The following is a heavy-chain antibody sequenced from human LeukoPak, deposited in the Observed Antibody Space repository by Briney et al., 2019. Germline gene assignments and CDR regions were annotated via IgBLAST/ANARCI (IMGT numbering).Heavy chain of an antibody. V-gene: IGHV3-48*03. D-gene: IGHD3-3*01. CDR1: GFTFSNYE. CDR3: ARAGTIFGTFINYYYHGMDV. CDR2: ISSSGSTI. J-gene: IGHJ6*02. Sequence: PGGSLRLSCAASGFTFSNYEMNWVRQAPGKGLEWVSYISSSGSTIYYADSVEGRFTIFRENAKNSLYLQMHSLRAEDTAVYYCARAGTIFGTFINYYYHGMDVWGQGTTVTVSS.